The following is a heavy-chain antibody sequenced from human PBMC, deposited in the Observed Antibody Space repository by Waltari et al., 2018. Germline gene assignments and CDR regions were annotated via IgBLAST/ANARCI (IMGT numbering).Heavy chain of an antibody. CDR3: AKERDIVVVPGYGMDV. CDR2: ISGSGGST. J-gene: IGHJ6*02. V-gene: IGHV3-23*01. CDR1: GFTFSSYA. D-gene: IGHD2-2*01. Sequence: EVQLLESGGGLVQPGGSLRLSCAASGFTFSSYAMSWVRQAPGKGLEWVSAISGSGGSTYYADSVKGRFTISRDNSKNTLYLQMNSLRAEDTAVYYCAKERDIVVVPGYGMDVWGQGTTVTVSS.